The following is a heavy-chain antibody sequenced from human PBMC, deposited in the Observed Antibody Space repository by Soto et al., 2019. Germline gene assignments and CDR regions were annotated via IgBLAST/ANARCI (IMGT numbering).Heavy chain of an antibody. CDR2: IFSSGES. D-gene: IGHD3-10*01. CDR1: GFTVSSTY. V-gene: IGHV3-53*01. Sequence: GGSLRLSCAASGFTVSSTYMSWVRQAPGKGLEWVSIIFSSGESFYADSVKGRFTISRDSSDNTVYLQMNSLKAEDTAVYYCARGGIGMVRTFDHWGQGSLVTVSS. J-gene: IGHJ4*02. CDR3: ARGGIGMVRTFDH.